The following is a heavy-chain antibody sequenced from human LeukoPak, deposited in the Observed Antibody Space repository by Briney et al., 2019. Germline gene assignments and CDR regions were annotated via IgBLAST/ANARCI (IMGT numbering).Heavy chain of an antibody. CDR2: ISSSSSYI. CDR1: GFTFSSYS. V-gene: IGHV3-21*01. D-gene: IGHD2-8*01. CDR3: ARSAAHCGNGVCFTKHYMDV. Sequence: PGGSLRLSCAASGFTFSSYSMNWVRQAPGKGLEWVSSISSSSSYIYYADSVKGRFTISRDNAKNSLYLQMNSLRAEDTAVYYCARSAAHCGNGVCFTKHYMDVWGKGTAVTVSS. J-gene: IGHJ6*03.